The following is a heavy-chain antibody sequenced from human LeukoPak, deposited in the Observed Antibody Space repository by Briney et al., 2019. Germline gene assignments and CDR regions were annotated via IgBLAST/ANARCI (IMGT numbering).Heavy chain of an antibody. D-gene: IGHD3-10*01. CDR3: ARDCQFITMVRGAVADY. CDR2: INPNSGGT. V-gene: IGHV1-2*02. CDR1: GYTFTSYG. Sequence: ASVKVSCKASGYTFTSYGISWVRQAPGQGLEWMGWINPNSGGTNYAQKFQGRVTMTRDTSISTAYMELSRLRSDDTAVYYCARDCQFITMVRGAVADYWGQGTLVTVSS. J-gene: IGHJ4*02.